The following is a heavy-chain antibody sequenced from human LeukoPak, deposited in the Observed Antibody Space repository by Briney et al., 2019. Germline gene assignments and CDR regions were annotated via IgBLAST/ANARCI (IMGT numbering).Heavy chain of an antibody. J-gene: IGHJ6*02. CDR3: ARGQFYGMDV. Sequence: PGGSLRLSCAASGFTFSGYWMHWVRQAPGKGLVWVSRVNSDGSGTSYADSVKGRFTISRGNAKNTLYLQMDSLTAEDTAVYYCARGQFYGMDVWGQGPRSPSP. V-gene: IGHV3-74*01. CDR1: GFTFSGYW. D-gene: IGHD4-11*01. CDR2: VNSDGSGT.